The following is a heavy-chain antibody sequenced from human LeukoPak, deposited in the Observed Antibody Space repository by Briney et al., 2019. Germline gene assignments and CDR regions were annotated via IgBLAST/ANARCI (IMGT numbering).Heavy chain of an antibody. CDR1: GFTFDDYA. CDR3: AKGELGYCSGGSCYPDY. CDR2: ISWNSGSI. J-gene: IGHJ4*02. Sequence: PGRSLRLSCAASGFTFDDYAMHWVRQAPGKGLEWVSGISWNSGSIGYADSVKGRFTISRDNAKNSLYLQMNSLRAEDTALYYCAKGELGYCSGGSCYPDYWGQGTLVTVSS. D-gene: IGHD2-15*01. V-gene: IGHV3-9*01.